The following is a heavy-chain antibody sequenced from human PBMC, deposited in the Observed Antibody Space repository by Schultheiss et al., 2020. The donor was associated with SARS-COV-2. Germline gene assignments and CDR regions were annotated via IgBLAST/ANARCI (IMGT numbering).Heavy chain of an antibody. CDR2: IYYSGST. V-gene: IGHV4-39*07. CDR3: ARGGRAVVIAIRRVGLWFDP. D-gene: IGHD2-21*01. CDR1: GGSVTSASDH. J-gene: IGHJ5*02. Sequence: SQTLSLTCTVSGGSVTSASDHWSWIRQPPGKGLEWIGSIYYSGSTNYNPSLKSRVTISVDTSKNQFSLKLSSVTAADTAVYYCARGGRAVVIAIRRVGLWFDPWGQGTLVTVSS.